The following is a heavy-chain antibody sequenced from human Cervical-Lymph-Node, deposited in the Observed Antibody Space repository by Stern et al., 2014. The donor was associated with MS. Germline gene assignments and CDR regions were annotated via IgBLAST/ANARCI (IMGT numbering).Heavy chain of an antibody. CDR3: ARGRFTVAATPFDF. J-gene: IGHJ4*02. CDR1: GDSIDSYF. D-gene: IGHD4-23*01. Sequence: VQLVESGPGLLKPSETLSLTCTVSGDSIDSYFWNWIRQPPGTGLEWIGYIYYTGSTNYNPSLKSRVTVSLNTSKNKFSLRLTSVTAADTAVYYCARGRFTVAATPFDFWGQGTLITVSS. CDR2: IYYTGST. V-gene: IGHV4-59*01.